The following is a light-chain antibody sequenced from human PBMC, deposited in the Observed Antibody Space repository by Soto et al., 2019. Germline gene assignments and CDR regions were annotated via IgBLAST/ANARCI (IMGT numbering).Light chain of an antibody. J-gene: IGKJ1*01. CDR1: QTVSRSY. CDR3: QQYGTSPRT. CDR2: STS. Sequence: EIVLTQSPGTLSLSPGERATLSCRASQTVSRSYLAWYQQKPGQAPRLLIYSTSRRATGIPDRFSGGGSGTDFTLAISRLEPEDFALYYCQQYGTSPRTFGQGTKVDI. V-gene: IGKV3-20*01.